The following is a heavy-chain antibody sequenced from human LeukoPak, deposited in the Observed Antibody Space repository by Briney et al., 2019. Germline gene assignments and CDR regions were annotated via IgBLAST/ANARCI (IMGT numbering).Heavy chain of an antibody. CDR3: AKDRMVRGVGGTVDY. CDR2: ISYDGSNK. Sequence: GGSLRLSCAASGFTFSSYAMHWVRQAPGKGLEWVAVISYDGSNKYYADSVKGRFTISRDNSKNTLYLQMNSLRAEDTAVYYCAKDRMVRGVGGTVDYWGQGTLVTVSS. J-gene: IGHJ4*02. V-gene: IGHV3-30*04. CDR1: GFTFSSYA. D-gene: IGHD3-10*01.